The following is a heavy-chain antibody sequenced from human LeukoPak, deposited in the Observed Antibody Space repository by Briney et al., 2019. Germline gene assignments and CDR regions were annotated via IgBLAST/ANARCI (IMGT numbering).Heavy chain of an antibody. J-gene: IGHJ4*02. V-gene: IGHV3-23*01. Sequence: GGSLRLSCAASGFTFSSYAMSWVRQAPGKGLEWVSAISGSGGSTYYADSVKGRFTISRDNSKNTLYLQMNSLRAEDTAVYYCAKDVDPIVVVVAAHDYWGQGTLVTVSS. CDR3: AKDVDPIVVVVAAHDY. CDR2: ISGSGGST. CDR1: GFTFSSYA. D-gene: IGHD2-15*01.